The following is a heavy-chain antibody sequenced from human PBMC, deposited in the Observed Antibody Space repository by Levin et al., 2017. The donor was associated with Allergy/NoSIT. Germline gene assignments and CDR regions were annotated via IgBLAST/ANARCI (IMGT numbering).Heavy chain of an antibody. CDR2: IDPSDSYT. Sequence: GESLKISCKGSGYSFTSYWISWVRQMPGKGLEWMGRIDPSDSYTNYRPSFQGHVTISADKSISTAYLQWSSLKASDTAMYYCAIAPRSSWYLCWFDPWGQGTLVTVSS. V-gene: IGHV5-10-1*01. D-gene: IGHD6-13*01. J-gene: IGHJ5*02. CDR3: AIAPRSSWYLCWFDP. CDR1: GYSFTSYW.